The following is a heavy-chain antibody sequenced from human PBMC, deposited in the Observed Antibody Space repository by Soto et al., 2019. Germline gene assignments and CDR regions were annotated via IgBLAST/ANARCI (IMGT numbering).Heavy chain of an antibody. CDR2: IYYSGST. D-gene: IGHD6-13*01. Sequence: SETLSLTCAVSGGSVNSGAYYWNWIRQTPGKGLEWIGYIYYSGSTNYKPSLESRVTILLDTSKNQFSLQLSSVTAADTAVYYCARQTAAAGTGNFWFDLWGQGTLVTVSS. J-gene: IGHJ5*02. CDR1: GGSVNSGAYY. CDR3: ARQTAAAGTGNFWFDL. V-gene: IGHV4-61*08.